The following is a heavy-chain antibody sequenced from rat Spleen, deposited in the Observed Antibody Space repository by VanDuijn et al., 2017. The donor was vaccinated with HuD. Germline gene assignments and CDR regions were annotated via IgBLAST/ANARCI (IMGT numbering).Heavy chain of an antibody. CDR1: GFTFSNYG. D-gene: IGHD1-9*01. V-gene: IGHV5-27*01. CDR2: ISTSGGST. CDR3: TTRDTYYGYNYFDY. J-gene: IGHJ2*01. Sequence: EVQLVESGGGLVQPGRSMKLSCAASGFTFSNYGMAWVRQAPTKGLEWVASISTSGGSTYYRDSVKGRFTISRDNAKSTLYLQMDSLRSEDTATYYCTTRDTYYGYNYFDYWGQGVMVTVSS.